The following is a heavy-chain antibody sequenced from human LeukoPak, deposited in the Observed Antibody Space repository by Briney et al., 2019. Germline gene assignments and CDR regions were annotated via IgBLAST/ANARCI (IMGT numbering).Heavy chain of an antibody. Sequence: GASVKVSCKASGYTFTSYGISWVRQAPGQGLEWMGWISAYNGNTNYAQKLQGRVTMTTDTSTSTAYMELRSLRSDDTAVYYCARVGTRRTMIVSTGIDYWGQGTLVTVSS. CDR3: ARVGTRRTMIVSTGIDY. D-gene: IGHD3-22*01. J-gene: IGHJ4*02. CDR1: GYTFTSYG. V-gene: IGHV1-18*01. CDR2: ISAYNGNT.